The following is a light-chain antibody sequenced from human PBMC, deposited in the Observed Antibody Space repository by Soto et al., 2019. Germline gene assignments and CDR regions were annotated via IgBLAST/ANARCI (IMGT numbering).Light chain of an antibody. CDR2: KVS. J-gene: IGKJ2*03. V-gene: IGKV2-30*01. Sequence: DVVMTQSPLSLPVTLGQPASISCRSSQSLVYSDGNTYLSWFQQRPGQSPRRLIYKVSNRDSGVPDRFRGRGSGTEFTLEISRLEAEDVGVYFCMQGTHPYSFGQGTKLEIK. CDR3: MQGTHPYS. CDR1: QSLVYSDGNTY.